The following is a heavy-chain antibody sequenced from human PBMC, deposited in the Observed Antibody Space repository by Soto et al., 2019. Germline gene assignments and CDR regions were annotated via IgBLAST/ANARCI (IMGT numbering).Heavy chain of an antibody. Sequence: GGALRLSCAASGFAFSNFWMTWVRQAPGKGLEWVANIKKDGSEQYYVDSVKGRFTVSRDNAKNSVDLQMNSLRPEDTAVYYCASGNYYNGMDVWGQGTKVTVSS. CDR3: ASGNYYNGMDV. V-gene: IGHV3-7*01. J-gene: IGHJ6*02. D-gene: IGHD3-10*01. CDR1: GFAFSNFW. CDR2: IKKDGSEQ.